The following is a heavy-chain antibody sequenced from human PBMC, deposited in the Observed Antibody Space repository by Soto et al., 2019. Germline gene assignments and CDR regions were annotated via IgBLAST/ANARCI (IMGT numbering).Heavy chain of an antibody. V-gene: IGHV3-15*07. CDR2: IKSKTDGGTT. CDR3: TTGRDYDFWSGYYTYYYGMDV. Sequence: EVQLVESGGGLVKPGGSLRLSCAASGFTFSNAWMNWVRQAPGKGLEWVGRIKSKTDGGTTDYAAPVKGRFTISRDDSKNTLYLQINSLKTEDTAVYYCTTGRDYDFWSGYYTYYYGMDVWGQGTTVTVSS. CDR1: GFTFSNAW. J-gene: IGHJ6*02. D-gene: IGHD3-3*01.